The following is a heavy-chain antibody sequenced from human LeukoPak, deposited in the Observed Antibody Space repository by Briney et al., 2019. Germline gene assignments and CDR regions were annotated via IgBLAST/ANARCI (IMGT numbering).Heavy chain of an antibody. CDR1: GGSVSSVTYY. Sequence: SETLSLTCNVSGGSVSSVTYYWSWIRQPPGKGLEWIGYIYYSGSTYYNPSLKSRVTISVDTSKNQFSLNLSSVTAADTAVYYCARVDNDILTGYSFDYWGQGTLVTVSS. CDR3: ARVDNDILTGYSFDY. CDR2: IYYSGST. V-gene: IGHV4-31*03. D-gene: IGHD3-9*01. J-gene: IGHJ4*02.